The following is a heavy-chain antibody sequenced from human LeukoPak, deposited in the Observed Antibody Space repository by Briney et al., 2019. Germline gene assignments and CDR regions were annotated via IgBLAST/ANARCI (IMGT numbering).Heavy chain of an antibody. Sequence: ASVKVSCKASGYTFTSYGISWVRQAPGQGLEWMGGIIPIFGTANYAQKFQGRVTITADESTSTAYMELSSLRSEDTAVYYCARDRGYSSSSQFGLLDYWGQGTLVTVSS. J-gene: IGHJ4*02. CDR3: ARDRGYSSSSQFGLLDY. V-gene: IGHV1-69*13. CDR2: IIPIFGTA. CDR1: GYTFTSYG. D-gene: IGHD6-6*01.